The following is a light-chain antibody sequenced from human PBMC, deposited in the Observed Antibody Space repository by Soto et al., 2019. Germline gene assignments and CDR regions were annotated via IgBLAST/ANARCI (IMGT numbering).Light chain of an antibody. V-gene: IGKV3-20*01. J-gene: IGKJ1*01. CDR3: QQYDSSPRT. CDR2: GAS. CDR1: QTVSNFY. Sequence: DIVLTQSPGSLSLSPGERATLSCRASQTVSNFYLAWYQQKPGQAPRLLIYGASSRATRVPDRFSGSGSGTDFTISISSLEPEDSAVYYCQQYDSSPRTFGQGTKVEIK.